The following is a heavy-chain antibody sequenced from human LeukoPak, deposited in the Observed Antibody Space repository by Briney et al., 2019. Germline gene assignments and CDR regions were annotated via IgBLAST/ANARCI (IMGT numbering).Heavy chain of an antibody. CDR2: INHSGST. CDR1: GGSFSDLY. D-gene: IGHD2-2*01. CDR3: ASCSTTSSYAGDWFDP. V-gene: IGHV4-34*01. Sequence: SETLSLTCSIYGGSFSDLYWSWIRQSPGKGLERIGEINHSGSTNYNPSLKSRVTISVDTSKNQFSLKLNSVTAADTAVYYCASCSTTSSYAGDWFDPWGQGTLVTVSS. J-gene: IGHJ5*02.